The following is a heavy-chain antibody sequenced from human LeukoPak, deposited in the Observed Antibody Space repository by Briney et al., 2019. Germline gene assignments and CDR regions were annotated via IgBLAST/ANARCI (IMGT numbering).Heavy chain of an antibody. V-gene: IGHV3-30*03. D-gene: IGHD2-21*02. CDR1: GFTFSSYG. CDR3: ARDMVVTPMGNAFDI. Sequence: PGRSLRLSCAASGFTFSSYGMHWVRQAPGQGLEWVAVISYDGSNKYYADSVKGRFTLSRDNSKNTLYLQMNSLRAEDTAVYYCARDMVVTPMGNAFDIWGRGTMVTVSS. CDR2: ISYDGSNK. J-gene: IGHJ3*02.